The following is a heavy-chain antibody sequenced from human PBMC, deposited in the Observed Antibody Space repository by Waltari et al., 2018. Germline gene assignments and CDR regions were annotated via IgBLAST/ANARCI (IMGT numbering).Heavy chain of an antibody. Sequence: QLQLQESGPGLVKPSETLSLTCTVSGGSISSSSYYWGWIRQPPGKGLGWIGSIYYSGSTYYNPSLKSRVTISVDTSKNQFSLKLSSVTAADTAVYYCARLAGEGIAVAGTDAFDIWGQGTMVTVSS. V-gene: IGHV4-39*01. J-gene: IGHJ3*02. CDR1: GGSISSSSYY. CDR2: IYYSGST. CDR3: ARLAGEGIAVAGTDAFDI. D-gene: IGHD6-19*01.